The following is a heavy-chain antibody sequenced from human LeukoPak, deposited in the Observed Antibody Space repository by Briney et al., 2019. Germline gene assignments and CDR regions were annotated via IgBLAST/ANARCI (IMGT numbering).Heavy chain of an antibody. CDR3: ARSPPYNWNYGSYFDY. D-gene: IGHD1-7*01. Sequence: GGSLRLSCAASGFTFSSYGMHWVRQAPGKGLVWVSRINSDGSSTSYADSVKGRFTISRDNAKNTLYLQMNSLRAEDTAVYYCARSPPYNWNYGSYFDYWGQGTLVTVSS. J-gene: IGHJ4*02. CDR1: GFTFSSYG. CDR2: INSDGSST. V-gene: IGHV3-74*01.